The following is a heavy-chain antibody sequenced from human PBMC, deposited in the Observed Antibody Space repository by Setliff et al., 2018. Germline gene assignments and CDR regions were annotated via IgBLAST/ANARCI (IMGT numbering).Heavy chain of an antibody. Sequence: SETLSLTCSVSDDSFYSDYYFWGWIRQPPGKGLEWIATISSSGATNYNSSLKSRVTLSRDVAKRQFALRPEDTAVYYCARAWNGLYDILTGYDHYFDYWGQGTLVTVSS. CDR1: DDSFYSDYYF. J-gene: IGHJ4*02. D-gene: IGHD3-9*01. CDR3: ARAWNGLYDILTGYDHYFDY. V-gene: IGHV4-39*01. CDR2: ISSSGAT.